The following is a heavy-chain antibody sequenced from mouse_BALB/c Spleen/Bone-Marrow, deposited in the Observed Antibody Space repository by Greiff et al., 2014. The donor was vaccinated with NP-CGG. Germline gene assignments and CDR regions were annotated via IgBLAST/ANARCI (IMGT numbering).Heavy chain of an antibody. J-gene: IGHJ4*01. CDR2: ISDGGFYI. Sequence: EVQGEQSGGGSVKPGGSLKLSCAASGFTFSDYYMYWVRQTPEKRLEWVATISDGGFYIYYPDSVRGRFTISRDNAKNNLYLQMSSLKSEDTAMYYCARDRGVQGYAMDYWGQGTSVTVSS. V-gene: IGHV5-4*02. CDR3: ARDRGVQGYAMDY. D-gene: IGHD2-14*01. CDR1: GFTFSDYY.